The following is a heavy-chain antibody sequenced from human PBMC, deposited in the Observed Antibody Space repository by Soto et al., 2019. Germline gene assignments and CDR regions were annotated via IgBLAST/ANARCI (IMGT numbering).Heavy chain of an antibody. CDR3: AHRKTLSTLVRGTCFDY. V-gene: IGHV2-5*02. J-gene: IGHJ4*02. CDR2: IFWDDDK. D-gene: IGHD3-10*01. Sequence: QITLKESGPTLVKPTQTLTLTCTFSGFSLTTNGVGVGWIRQPPGKALEWLALIFWDDDKRYSPSLKGRLTITKDTSKNQVVLTMTNMDPMDTATYYCAHRKTLSTLVRGTCFDYWGQGTLVTVSS. CDR1: GFSLTTNGVG.